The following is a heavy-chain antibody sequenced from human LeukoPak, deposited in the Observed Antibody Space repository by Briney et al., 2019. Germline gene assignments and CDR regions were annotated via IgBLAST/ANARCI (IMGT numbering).Heavy chain of an antibody. Sequence: GGSLRLSCADSGFTFSNALMSWVRQAPGKGLEWVGRIKSKTDGGTTDYAAPVKGRFTISRDDSKNTLYLQMNSLKTEDTAVYYCTSHLGWWEHAFDIWGQGTMVTVSS. D-gene: IGHD2-15*01. CDR1: GFTFSNAL. CDR3: TSHLGWWEHAFDI. CDR2: IKSKTDGGTT. J-gene: IGHJ3*02. V-gene: IGHV3-15*01.